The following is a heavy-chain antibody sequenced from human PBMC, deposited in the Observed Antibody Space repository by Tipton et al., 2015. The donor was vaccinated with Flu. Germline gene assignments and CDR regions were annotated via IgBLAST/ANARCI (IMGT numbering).Heavy chain of an antibody. CDR2: IKQDGSEK. CDR1: GFTFSSYW. CDR3: ARDGRSVGAYDAFDI. D-gene: IGHD1-26*01. V-gene: IGHV3-7*01. Sequence: SLRLSCAASGFTFSSYWMSWVRQAPGKGLEWVANIKQDGSEKFYVDSVKGRFTISRDNAKNSLYLQMNSLRAEDTAVYYCARDGRSVGAYDAFDIWGQGTMVTVSS. J-gene: IGHJ3*02.